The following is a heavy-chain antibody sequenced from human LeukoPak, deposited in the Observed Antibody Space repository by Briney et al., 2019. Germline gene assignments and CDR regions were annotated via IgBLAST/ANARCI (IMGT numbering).Heavy chain of an antibody. V-gene: IGHV6-1*01. CDR3: ARLDANFADF. CDR2: TYYRSRWYN. CDR1: GDSVSSNSAA. D-gene: IGHD1-7*01. Sequence: SQTLSLTCAISGDSVSSNSAAWTWIRQSPSRGLEWLGRTYYRSRWYNDYAVSVKSRISISPDTSRNQFSLQLDSVTPEDTAVYYCARLDANFADFWGQGTLVTVSS. J-gene: IGHJ4*02.